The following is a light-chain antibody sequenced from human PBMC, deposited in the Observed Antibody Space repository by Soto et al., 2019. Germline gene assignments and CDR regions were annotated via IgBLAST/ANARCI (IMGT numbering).Light chain of an antibody. CDR2: GAS. Sequence: DIQMTQSPSSLSASVGDRVTITCRASQSISSYFNWYQQKPGKAPKLLIYGASSLQSGVPSRFSGSGPGTDFTLTISSLQPEDFATYFCQQSYTTPRTFGQGTKVEVK. J-gene: IGKJ1*01. V-gene: IGKV1-39*01. CDR1: QSISSY. CDR3: QQSYTTPRT.